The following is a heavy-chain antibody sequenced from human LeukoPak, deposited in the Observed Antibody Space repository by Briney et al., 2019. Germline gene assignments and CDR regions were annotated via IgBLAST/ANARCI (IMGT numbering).Heavy chain of an antibody. D-gene: IGHD2-2*01. CDR3: ASLPDY. CDR1: GGSMNSYY. Sequence: PSETLSLTCSVSGGSMNSYYWSWIRQSPGKGLEWIGYIYYSGSTNYNPSLKSRVTISVDTSKNQFSLKLGSVTAADTAVYYCASLPDYWGQGTLVTVSS. J-gene: IGHJ4*02. V-gene: IGHV4-59*01. CDR2: IYYSGST.